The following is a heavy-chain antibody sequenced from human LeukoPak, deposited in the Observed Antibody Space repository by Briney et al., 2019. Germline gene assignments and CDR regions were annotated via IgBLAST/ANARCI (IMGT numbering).Heavy chain of an antibody. V-gene: IGHV4-39*01. J-gene: IGHJ4*02. Sequence: SETLSLTCTVSGGSISSSSYYWGWIRQPPGKGLEWIGSIYYSGGTYYNPSLKSRVTISVDTSKNQFSLKLSSVTAADTAVYYCARLLSGGFDYWGQGTLVTVSS. CDR1: GGSISSSSYY. CDR2: IYYSGGT. CDR3: ARLLSGGFDY.